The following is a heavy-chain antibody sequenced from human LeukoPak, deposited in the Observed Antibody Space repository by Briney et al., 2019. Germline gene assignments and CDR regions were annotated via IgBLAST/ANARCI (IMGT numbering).Heavy chain of an antibody. D-gene: IGHD4-17*01. V-gene: IGHV4-59*01. CDR1: GGSISSYY. CDR2: IYYSGST. Sequence: PSETLSLTCTVSGGSISSYYWSWIRQPPGKGLEWIGYIYYSGSTNYNPSLKSRVTISVDTSKNQFSLKLSSATAADTAVYYCARALLRPWFDPWGQGTLVTVSS. J-gene: IGHJ5*02. CDR3: ARALLRPWFDP.